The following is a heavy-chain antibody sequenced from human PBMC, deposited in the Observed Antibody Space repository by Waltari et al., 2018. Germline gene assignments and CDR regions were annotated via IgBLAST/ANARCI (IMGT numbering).Heavy chain of an antibody. J-gene: IGHJ3*01. D-gene: IGHD1-7*01. CDR2: INRDGSGT. V-gene: IGHV3-74*01. CDR1: GFTFSSYW. CDR3: ASGNSHAFDL. Sequence: EVQLVESGGGLVQPGGSLRVSCTASGFTFSSYWMPWVRQVPGTGLVGSCRINRDGSGTSYADSGKGRFTISKDNAKNTLFLQMNSLRGEDTAVYYCASGNSHAFDLWGQGTMVTVSS.